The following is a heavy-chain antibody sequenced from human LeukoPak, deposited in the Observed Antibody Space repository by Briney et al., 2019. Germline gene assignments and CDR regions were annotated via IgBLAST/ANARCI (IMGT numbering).Heavy chain of an antibody. J-gene: IGHJ4*02. CDR2: IRGDGGQK. CDR1: GFTFSTYW. V-gene: IGHV3-7*01. D-gene: IGHD6-6*01. CDR3: ARGGAARPDF. Sequence: GGSLRLSCAASGFTFSTYWMNWFRQTPGKGLEWVAKIRGDGGQKDHVASVKGRCTISRDNAKNSLYLQMNSLRVEDTAIYYCARGGAARPDFWGQGTLVTVSS.